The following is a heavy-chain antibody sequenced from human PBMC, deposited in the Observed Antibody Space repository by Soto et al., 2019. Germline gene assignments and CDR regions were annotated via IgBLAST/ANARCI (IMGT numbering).Heavy chain of an antibody. CDR2: IIPILGIA. Sequence: QVQLVQSGAEVKKPGSSVKVSCKASGGTFSSYTISWVRQAPGQGLEWMGRIIPILGIANYAQKFQGRVTITADRSTSAAYMELSSLRSDDTAVYYCARGRTTVTTDSLQHWGQGTLVTVSS. CDR3: ARGRTTVTTDSLQH. CDR1: GGTFSSYT. V-gene: IGHV1-69*02. D-gene: IGHD4-17*01. J-gene: IGHJ1*01.